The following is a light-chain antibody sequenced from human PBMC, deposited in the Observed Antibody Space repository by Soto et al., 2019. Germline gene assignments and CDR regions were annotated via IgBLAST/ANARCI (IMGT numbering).Light chain of an antibody. V-gene: IGKV3-20*01. CDR3: QEYDSSSWT. Sequence: EIVLTQSPGTLSLSPGERATLSCRASQSVSSSYLAWYQQKPGQAPRLLIYGASSWATGIPDRFSGSGFGTDFTLTISRLEPEDFAVYYCQEYDSSSWTVSQGTKVEIK. CDR1: QSVSSSY. CDR2: GAS. J-gene: IGKJ1*01.